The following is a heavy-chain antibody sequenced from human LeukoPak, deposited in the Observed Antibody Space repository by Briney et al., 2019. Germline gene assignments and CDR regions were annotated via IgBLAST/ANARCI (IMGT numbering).Heavy chain of an antibody. CDR1: GFIVSSNY. V-gene: IGHV3-53*01. CDR2: IYSGGST. CDR3: ARGGSYLVSDAFDI. D-gene: IGHD1-26*01. J-gene: IGHJ3*02. Sequence: GGSLRLSCAASGFIVSSNYMSWVRQAPGKGLEWVSVIYSGGSTYYADSVKGRFTISRDNSKNTLYLQMNSLRAEDTAVYYCARGGSYLVSDAFDIWGQGTMVTVSS.